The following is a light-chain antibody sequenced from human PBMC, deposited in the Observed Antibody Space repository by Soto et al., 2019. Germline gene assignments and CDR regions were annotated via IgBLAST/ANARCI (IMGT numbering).Light chain of an antibody. CDR2: GAS. CDR1: RGVSANY. V-gene: IGKV3D-15*01. J-gene: IGKJ1*01. Sequence: EVVMRQSPGTLSLSPGEGATLSCRASRGVSANYLAWYQQKPGQAPTLLIYGASIRAAGIPDRFSGSGSGTEFTLTISGLQSEDFALYYCQQYQNLWTFGQGTKVDIK. CDR3: QQYQNLWT.